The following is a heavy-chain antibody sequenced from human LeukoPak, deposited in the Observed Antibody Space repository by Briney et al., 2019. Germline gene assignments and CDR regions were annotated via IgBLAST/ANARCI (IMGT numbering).Heavy chain of an antibody. D-gene: IGHD2-15*01. V-gene: IGHV3-23*01. J-gene: IGHJ4*02. Sequence: PGGSLRLSCAASGFTFSSSAVSWVRQAPGEGLEWVSAISNNGGYTYYADSVQGRFTISRDNSKSTLCLQMNSLRAEDTAVYYCAKQLGYCSDGSCYFPYWGQGTLVTVSS. CDR1: GFTFSSSA. CDR3: AKQLGYCSDGSCYFPY. CDR2: ISNNGGYT.